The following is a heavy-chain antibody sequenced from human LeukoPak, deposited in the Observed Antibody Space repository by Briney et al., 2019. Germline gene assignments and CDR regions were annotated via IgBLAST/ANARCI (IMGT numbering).Heavy chain of an antibody. V-gene: IGHV3-21*01. J-gene: IGHJ6*04. CDR2: ISSSSDYI. Sequence: GGSLRLSCAASGFTFSSYSLNWVRQAPGKGLEWVACISSSSDYIYYADSVKGRFTISRDNAKNSLSLQMNSLRAEDTAVYYCARAMYSSSWGKYYGMDVWGKGTTDTVSS. CDR3: ARAMYSSSWGKYYGMDV. CDR1: GFTFSSYS. D-gene: IGHD6-13*01.